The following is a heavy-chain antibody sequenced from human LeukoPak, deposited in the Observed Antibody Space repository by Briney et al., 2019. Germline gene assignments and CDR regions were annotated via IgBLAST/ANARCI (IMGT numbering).Heavy chain of an antibody. D-gene: IGHD2-2*01. V-gene: IGHV4-34*01. Sequence: NPSETLSLTCAVYGGSFSGYYWSWIRQPPGKGLEWIGEINHSGSTNYNPSLKSRVTISVDTSKNQFSLKLSSVTAADTAVYYCARGRTSCWTHWGQGTLVTVSS. J-gene: IGHJ4*02. CDR3: ARGRTSCWTH. CDR2: INHSGST. CDR1: GGSFSGYY.